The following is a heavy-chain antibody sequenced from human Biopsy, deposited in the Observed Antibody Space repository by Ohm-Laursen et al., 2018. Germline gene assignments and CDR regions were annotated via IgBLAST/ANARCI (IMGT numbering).Heavy chain of an antibody. J-gene: IGHJ4*02. CDR2: IDHTGGT. CDR3: ARSVDITAVRGYYFDF. V-gene: IGHV4-34*01. D-gene: IGHD3-10*01. CDR1: GGPFSGYF. Sequence: SDTLSLTCAVYGGPFSGYFWTWIRQAPGKGLEWIGEIDHTGGTNYNPSLKSRVNISQDRSKNQFSLRLDSVTAADTAVYYCARSVDITAVRGYYFDFWGQGTLVTVSS.